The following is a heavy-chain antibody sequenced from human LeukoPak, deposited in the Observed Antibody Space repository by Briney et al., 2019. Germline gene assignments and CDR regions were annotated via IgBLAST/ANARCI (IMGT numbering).Heavy chain of an antibody. CDR1: GDSVGSDNYY. J-gene: IGHJ4*02. D-gene: IGHD3-22*01. CDR3: ARDRRGYYDSSGYFDR. Sequence: KPSETLSLTCTVSGDSVGSDNYYWSWIRQLPGKGLEWIGYIYHNGGTKYNPSLRSRVTMSVDTSKNHVSLKLGSATAADTAVYYCARDRRGYYDSSGYFDRWGQGTLVTVSS. CDR2: IYHNGGT. V-gene: IGHV4-61*03.